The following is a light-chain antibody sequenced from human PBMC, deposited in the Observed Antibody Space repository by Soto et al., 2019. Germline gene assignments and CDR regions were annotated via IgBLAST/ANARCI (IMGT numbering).Light chain of an antibody. Sequence: DIQMAQSPSTLSASVGGRVTIHCRASQSIVTYLNWYLQKPGKAPKLLIYAASNLQSGVPSRFSGSGSGTDFTLTIGSLQPEDFATYFCQQSYSTPPWTFGQGTKV. J-gene: IGKJ1*01. V-gene: IGKV1-39*01. CDR3: QQSYSTPPWT. CDR2: AAS. CDR1: QSIVTY.